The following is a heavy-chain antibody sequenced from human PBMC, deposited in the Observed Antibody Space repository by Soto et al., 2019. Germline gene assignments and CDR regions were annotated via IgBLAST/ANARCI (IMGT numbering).Heavy chain of an antibody. CDR1: GGSISSGGYY. V-gene: IGHV4-31*03. Sequence: QVQLQESGPGLVKPSQTLSLTCTVSGGSISSGGYYWSWICQHPGKGLEWIGYIYYSGSTYYNPSLKSRVTISVDTSKNQFSLKLSSVTAADTAVYYCAREGGIVGATAADYWGPGTLVTVSS. CDR2: IYYSGST. J-gene: IGHJ4*02. CDR3: AREGGIVGATAADY. D-gene: IGHD1-26*01.